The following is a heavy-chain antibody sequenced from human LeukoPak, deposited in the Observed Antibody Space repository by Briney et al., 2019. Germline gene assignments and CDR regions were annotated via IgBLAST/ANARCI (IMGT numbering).Heavy chain of an antibody. D-gene: IGHD2-15*01. V-gene: IGHV4-61*02. Sequence: SQTLSLTCTVSGGSISSGSYYWSWIRQPAGKGLEWIGCIYTSGSTNYNPSLKSRVTISVDTSKNQFSLKLSSVTAADTAVYYCARDVREKGYCSGGSCYQWGQGTLVTVSS. CDR1: GGSISSGSYY. CDR3: ARDVREKGYCSGGSCYQ. J-gene: IGHJ4*02. CDR2: IYTSGST.